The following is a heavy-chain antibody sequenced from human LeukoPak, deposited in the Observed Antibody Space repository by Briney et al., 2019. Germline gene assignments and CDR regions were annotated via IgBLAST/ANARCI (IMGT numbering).Heavy chain of an antibody. CDR1: GDSVSSNSVV. CDR3: ARDRSWQEEEHHYYYGMDV. J-gene: IGHJ6*02. Sequence: SQTLSLTCAISGDSVSSNSVVWHWIRRSPSRGLEWLGRTYYRSKWYNAYAGSVQSRIIIKADTSKNQFSLQLKSVTAEDTAVYYCARDRSWQEEEHHYYYGMDVWGQGTTVTVSS. CDR2: TYYRSKWYN. D-gene: IGHD1-26*01. V-gene: IGHV6-1*01.